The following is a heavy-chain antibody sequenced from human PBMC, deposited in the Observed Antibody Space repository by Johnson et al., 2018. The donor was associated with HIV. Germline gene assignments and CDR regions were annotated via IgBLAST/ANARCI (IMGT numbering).Heavy chain of an antibody. D-gene: IGHD1-7*01. J-gene: IGHJ3*02. CDR1: GFTFSSYA. CDR2: ISYDGSNK. Sequence: QVQLVESGGGVVQPGRSLRLSCAASGFTFSSYAMHWVRQAPGQGLEWVAVISYDGSNKYYADSVKGRVTLSRNNSKNTLYLQMNSLKSEDTAVYYCTTDQVGRNYGGKYHIWGQGTMVTVSS. V-gene: IGHV3-30-3*01. CDR3: TTDQVGRNYGGKYHI.